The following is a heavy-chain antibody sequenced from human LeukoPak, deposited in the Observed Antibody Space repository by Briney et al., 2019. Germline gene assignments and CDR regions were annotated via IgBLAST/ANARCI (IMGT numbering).Heavy chain of an antibody. V-gene: IGHV3-48*04. CDR2: ISSSSSTI. J-gene: IGHJ3*02. Sequence: GGSLRLSCAASGFTFSSYSMNWVRQAPGKGLEWVSYISSSSSTIYYADSVKGRFTISRDNAKNSLYLQMNSLRAEDTAVYYCARVRQAFDIWGQGTMVTVSS. CDR1: GFTFSSYS. CDR3: ARVRQAFDI.